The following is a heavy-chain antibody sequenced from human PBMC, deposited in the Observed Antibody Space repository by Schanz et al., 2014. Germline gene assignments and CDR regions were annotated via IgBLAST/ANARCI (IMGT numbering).Heavy chain of an antibody. V-gene: IGHV1-18*01. Sequence: QVQLVQSGAEVKKPGSSVKVSCKASGGTFSSYAITWVRQAPGQGLEWMGWIGGSDGKPNFAQKFQGRVTMTTDTSTSTVYMELRSLTSDDSAVYYCARDRDQWDGNYLDYWGQGTLVTVSS. CDR2: IGGSDGKP. D-gene: IGHD1-26*01. CDR1: GGTFSSYA. CDR3: ARDRDQWDGNYLDY. J-gene: IGHJ4*02.